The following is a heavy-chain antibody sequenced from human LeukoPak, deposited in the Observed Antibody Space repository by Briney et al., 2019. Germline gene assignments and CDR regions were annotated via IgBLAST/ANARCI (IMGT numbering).Heavy chain of an antibody. CDR1: GASITDDC. D-gene: IGHD6-19*01. Sequence: PSETLSLTCTVSGASITDDCWIWIRQPPGKGLEWVAYVCSRGDPGYNPSLRSRVSISMDTPNNQFSLRLTSVTAADTAVYYCARGQGWLPDYWGQGTLVTVSS. CDR2: VCSRGDP. J-gene: IGHJ4*02. CDR3: ARGQGWLPDY. V-gene: IGHV4-59*01.